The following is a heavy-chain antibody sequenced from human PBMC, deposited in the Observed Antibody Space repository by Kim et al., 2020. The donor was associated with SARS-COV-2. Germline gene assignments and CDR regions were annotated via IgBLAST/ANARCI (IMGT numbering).Heavy chain of an antibody. CDR2: IIPILGIA. V-gene: IGHV1-69*04. J-gene: IGHJ6*04. Sequence: SVKVSCKASGGTFSSYAISRVRQAPGQGLEWMGRIIPILGIANYAQKFQGRVTITADKSTSTAYMELSSLRSEDTAVYYCASNYDILTGYYKGNYYYYGMDVWGKGTTVTVSS. CDR3: ASNYDILTGYYKGNYYYYGMDV. CDR1: GGTFSSYA. D-gene: IGHD3-9*01.